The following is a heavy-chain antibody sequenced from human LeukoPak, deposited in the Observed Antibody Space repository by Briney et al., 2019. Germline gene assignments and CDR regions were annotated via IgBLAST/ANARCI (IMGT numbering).Heavy chain of an antibody. V-gene: IGHV4-4*08. Sequence: PSETLSLTCAVYGGSFSGYYWSWIRQPPGKGLEWIGPIYTSGSTNYNPSLKSRVTISVDTSKNQFSLKLSSVTAADTAVYYCARDLGGPFDYWGQGTLVTVSS. J-gene: IGHJ4*02. CDR2: IYTSGST. CDR1: GGSFSGYY. CDR3: ARDLGGPFDY.